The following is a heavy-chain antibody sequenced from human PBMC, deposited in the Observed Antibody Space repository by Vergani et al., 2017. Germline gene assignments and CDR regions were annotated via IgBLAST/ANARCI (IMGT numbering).Heavy chain of an antibody. CDR2: IKSKTDGGTT. J-gene: IGHJ3*02. CDR1: GFTFSNAW. CDR3: TTDFADIVVVPAAENDAFDI. V-gene: IGHV3-15*01. D-gene: IGHD2-2*01. Sequence: EVQLVESGGGLVKPGGSLRLSCAASGFTFSNAWMSWVRQAPGKGLEWVGRIKSKTDGGTTDYAAPVKGRFTISRDDSKNTLYLQMKSLKTEDTAVYYWTTDFADIVVVPAAENDAFDIWGQGTMVTVSS.